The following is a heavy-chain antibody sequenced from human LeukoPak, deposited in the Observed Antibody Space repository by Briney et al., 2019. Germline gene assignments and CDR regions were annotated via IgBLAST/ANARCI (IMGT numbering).Heavy chain of an antibody. V-gene: IGHV3-73*01. CDR2: IKTKADNYAT. CDR1: GLTFSVSA. Sequence: GGSLRLSCSASGLTFSVSAIHWVRQASGKGLEWVGRIKTKADNYATAYAASVKGRFTISRDDSTNTAYLQMNSLKTEDTAVYYCTHPAYYYNVDVWGKGTTVSVSS. D-gene: IGHD6-25*01. CDR3: THPAYYYNVDV. J-gene: IGHJ6*04.